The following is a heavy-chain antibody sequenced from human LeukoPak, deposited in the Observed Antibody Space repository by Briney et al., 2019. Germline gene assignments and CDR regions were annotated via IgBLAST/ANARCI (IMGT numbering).Heavy chain of an antibody. CDR1: GFTFSSYA. J-gene: IGHJ6*03. CDR3: AKTGGDSVPYYYYMDV. CDR2: ISYDGSNK. Sequence: GGSLRLSCAASGFTFSSYAMHWVRQAPGKGLEGVAVISYDGSNKYYADSVKGRFTISRDYSKNTLYLQMNSLRAEDTAVYYCAKTGGDSVPYYYYMDVWGKGTTVTVSS. D-gene: IGHD3-10*01. V-gene: IGHV3-30-3*02.